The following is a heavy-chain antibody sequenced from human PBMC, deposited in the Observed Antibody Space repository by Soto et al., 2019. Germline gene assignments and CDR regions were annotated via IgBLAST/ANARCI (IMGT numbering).Heavy chain of an antibody. Sequence: GGSLRLSCAASGFTFSSYAMHWVRQAPGKGLEWVVAISYDGSNKYYADSVKGRFTMSRDNSKNTLYLQMNSLRAEDTAVYYCARGPSSLTRFDYWRQGTLVTVSS. CDR1: GFTFSSYA. D-gene: IGHD2-2*01. V-gene: IGHV3-30-3*01. CDR2: ISYDGSNK. J-gene: IGHJ4*02. CDR3: ARGPSSLTRFDY.